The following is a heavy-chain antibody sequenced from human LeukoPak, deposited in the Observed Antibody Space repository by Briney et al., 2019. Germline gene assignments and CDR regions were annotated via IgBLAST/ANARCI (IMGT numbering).Heavy chain of an antibody. CDR1: GFTVSSNY. V-gene: IGHV3-53*01. CDR2: IYSGGST. D-gene: IGHD6-19*01. J-gene: IGHJ4*02. CDR3: ARSTQWLLTYFDY. Sequence: GSLRLSCAASGFTVSSNYMSWVRQAAGKGLEWVSVIYSGGSTFYADSVKGRFTISRDNSKNTLYLQMNSLRADDTAVYYCARSTQWLLTYFDYWGQGTLVTASS.